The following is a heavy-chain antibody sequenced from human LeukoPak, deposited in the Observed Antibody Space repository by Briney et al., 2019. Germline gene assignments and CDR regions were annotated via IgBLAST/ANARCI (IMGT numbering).Heavy chain of an antibody. D-gene: IGHD1-26*01. CDR2: ISAYNGNT. V-gene: IGHV1-18*01. J-gene: IGHJ4*02. CDR3: ARRGPDGIDY. Sequence: ATANVSCKASGYTFSSYGITWVRQAPEQGLEWMGWISAYNGNTKYAQKLQGRVTMTTDTSTSTAYMELRSLRSDDTAVYYCARRGPDGIDYWGQGTLVTVSS. CDR1: GYTFSSYG.